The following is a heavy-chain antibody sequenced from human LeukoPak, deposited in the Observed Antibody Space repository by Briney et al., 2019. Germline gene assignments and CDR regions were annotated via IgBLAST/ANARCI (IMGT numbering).Heavy chain of an antibody. CDR3: AREMGPGGVAQAGTTFDY. V-gene: IGHV1-18*01. CDR1: GYTFTRYG. D-gene: IGHD1/OR15-1a*01. J-gene: IGHJ4*02. Sequence: ALVKVSCKASGYTFTRYGISWVRQAPGQGLEWMGRISAYDGNTNYAQKLQGRVTMTTDTTTSTAYMELRSLRSDDAAVYYCAREMGPGGVAQAGTTFDYWGQGTLVTVSS. CDR2: ISAYDGNT.